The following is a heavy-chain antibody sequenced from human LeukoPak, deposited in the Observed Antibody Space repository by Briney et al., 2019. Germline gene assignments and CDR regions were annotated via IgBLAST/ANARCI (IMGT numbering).Heavy chain of an antibody. D-gene: IGHD4-17*01. Sequence: GGALQISCKGAGCSFTSYWIGWVRQMPGKGGEGRGIIYPGDSDTRYSPAFQGQVTISADKSISTAYLQWSSLKASDTAMYYCARFALYGDYGDYWGQGTLVTVSS. V-gene: IGHV5-51*01. J-gene: IGHJ4*02. CDR3: ARFALYGDYGDY. CDR2: IYPGDSDT. CDR1: GCSFTSYW.